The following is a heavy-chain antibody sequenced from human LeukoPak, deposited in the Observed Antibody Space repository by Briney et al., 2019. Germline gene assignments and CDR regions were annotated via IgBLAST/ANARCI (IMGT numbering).Heavy chain of an antibody. D-gene: IGHD3-3*01. CDR3: ASSQGAEFITIFGVAWGGPQDYYMDV. J-gene: IGHJ6*03. V-gene: IGHV1-69*13. CDR2: IIPIFGTA. CDR1: GGTFSSYA. Sequence: GASVKVSCKASGGTFSSYAISWVRQAPGQGLEWMGGIIPIFGTANYAQKFQGRVTITADESTSTAYMELSSLRSEDTAVYYCASSQGAEFITIFGVAWGGPQDYYMDVWGKGTTVTVSS.